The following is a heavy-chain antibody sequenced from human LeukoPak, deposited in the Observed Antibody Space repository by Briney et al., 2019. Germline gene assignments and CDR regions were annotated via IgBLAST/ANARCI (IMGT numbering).Heavy chain of an antibody. CDR2: NNYSGSS. Sequence: SYYWGWIRHPPSKGLERSGTNNYSGSSNYNPSLKSRVTMSVDTSKNQFSLKLSSVTAADTAVYYCARRPSYDFWFCFSEQNSDYW. D-gene: IGHD3-3*01. V-gene: IGHV4-39*01. CDR1: SYY. CDR3: ARRPSYDFWFCFSEQNSDY. J-gene: IGHJ4*01.